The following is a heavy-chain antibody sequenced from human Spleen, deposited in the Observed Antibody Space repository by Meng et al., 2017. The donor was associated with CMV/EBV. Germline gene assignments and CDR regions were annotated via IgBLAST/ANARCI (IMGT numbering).Heavy chain of an antibody. J-gene: IGHJ6*02. V-gene: IGHV4-59*01. D-gene: IGHD5-18*01. CDR3: ARGDTAMGQGYYYYGMDV. Sequence: GSLRLSCTVSGGSISSYYWSWIRQPPGKGLEWIGCLYYSGSTNYNPSLKSRVTISVVTSKNQFSLKLSSVTAADTAVYYCARGDTAMGQGYYYYGMDVWGQGTTVTVSS. CDR2: LYYSGST. CDR1: GGSISSYY.